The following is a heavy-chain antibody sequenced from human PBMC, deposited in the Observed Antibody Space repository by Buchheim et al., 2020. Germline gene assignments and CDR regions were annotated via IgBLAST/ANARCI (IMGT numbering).Heavy chain of an antibody. D-gene: IGHD3-10*01. Sequence: QVQLQESGPGLVKPSQTLSLTCTVSGGSISSGDYYWSWIRQPPGKGLEWIGYIYYSGSTYYNPSLKSRVTLSVDTSNNQFSLKLSSVTAADTAVYYCARDRMVRGVIMNWFDPWGQGTL. CDR2: IYYSGST. CDR3: ARDRMVRGVIMNWFDP. J-gene: IGHJ5*02. CDR1: GGSISSGDYY. V-gene: IGHV4-30-4*01.